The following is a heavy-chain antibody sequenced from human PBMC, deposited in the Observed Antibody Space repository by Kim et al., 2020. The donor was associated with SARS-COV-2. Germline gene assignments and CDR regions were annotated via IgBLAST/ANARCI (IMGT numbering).Heavy chain of an antibody. V-gene: IGHV3-11*06. D-gene: IGHD3-10*01. J-gene: IGHJ5*02. CDR3: ARVFRSGGPLDP. Sequence: GGSLRLSCAASGFTFSDYYMSWIRQAPGKGLEWVSYISTSSSQTKYADSVKGRFTISRDNAKNSLYLQMNTLRAEDTAVYYCARVFRSGGPLDPWGQGTLVTVST. CDR2: ISTSSSQT. CDR1: GFTFSDYY.